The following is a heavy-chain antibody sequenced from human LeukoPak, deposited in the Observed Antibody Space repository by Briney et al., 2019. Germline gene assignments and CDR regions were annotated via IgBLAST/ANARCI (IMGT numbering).Heavy chain of an antibody. CDR1: GYSFTSYW. CDR3: VIYPVGASGYYYYMDV. CDR2: IYPGDSDT. Sequence: GEPLKISCKGSGYSFTSYWIGWVRQMPGKGLEWMGIIYPGDSDTRYSPSFQGQVTISADKSISTAYLQWSSLKASDTAMYYCVIYPVGASGYYYYMDVWGKGTTVTISS. D-gene: IGHD2-2*02. V-gene: IGHV5-51*01. J-gene: IGHJ6*03.